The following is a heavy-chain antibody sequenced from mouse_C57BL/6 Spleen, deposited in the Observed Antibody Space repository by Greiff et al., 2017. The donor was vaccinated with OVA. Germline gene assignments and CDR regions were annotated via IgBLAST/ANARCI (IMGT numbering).Heavy chain of an antibody. CDR3: ARGYYDSRGGFDY. CDR2: IDPSDSYT. D-gene: IGHD2-4*01. V-gene: IGHV1-69*01. J-gene: IGHJ2*01. Sequence: VQLQQPGAELVMPGASVKLSCKASGYTFTSYWMHWVKQRPGQGLEWIGEIDPSDSYTNYHQKFKGKSTLTVDKSSSTAYMQLSSLTSEDSAVYYCARGYYDSRGGFDYWGQGTTLTVSS. CDR1: GYTFTSYW.